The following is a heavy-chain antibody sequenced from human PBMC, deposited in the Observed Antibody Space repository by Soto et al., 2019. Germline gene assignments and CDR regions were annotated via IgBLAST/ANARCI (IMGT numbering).Heavy chain of an antibody. CDR2: VHYSGST. J-gene: IGHJ4*02. D-gene: IGHD6-6*01. Sequence: QVQLQESGPGLVKPSETLSLTCVVSGGSISSHYRSWIRQPPGSGLEWIGFVHYSGSTNYSPSLKSRVTMSIDTSKNQFSLNLSSVTAADTAFYFCARRDYSTSSLGPFDYWGQGILVTVSS. CDR3: ARRDYSTSSLGPFDY. CDR1: GGSISSHY. V-gene: IGHV4-59*11.